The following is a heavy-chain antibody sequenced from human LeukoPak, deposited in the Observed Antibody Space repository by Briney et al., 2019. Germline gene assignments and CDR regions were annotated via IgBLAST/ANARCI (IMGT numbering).Heavy chain of an antibody. J-gene: IGHJ4*02. V-gene: IGHV4-59*08. CDR3: ARGRDGYNFDFGY. CDR2: IYYSGST. Sequence: SETLSLTCTVSGGSISSYYWSWIRQPPGKGLEWIGYIYYSGSTNYNPSLKSRVTISVDTSKNQFSLKLSSVTAAGTAVYYCARGRDGYNFDFGYWGQGTLVTVSS. CDR1: GGSISSYY. D-gene: IGHD5-24*01.